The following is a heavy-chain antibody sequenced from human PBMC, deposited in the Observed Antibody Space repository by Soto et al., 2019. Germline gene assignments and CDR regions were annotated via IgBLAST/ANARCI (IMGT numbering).Heavy chain of an antibody. Sequence: QVQLVQSGGEVKKPGASVKVSCKTSGYSFTTYGISWVRQAPGQGLERMGWISGYNGNTNYAQKFQGRVTMATDTYTSTAYMELRSLRSDDPAVYYCAREGPAPYYYYGMDVSGQGSTVAVSS. CDR3: AREGPAPYYYYGMDV. CDR1: GYSFTTYG. V-gene: IGHV1-18*01. CDR2: ISGYNGNT. J-gene: IGHJ6*02.